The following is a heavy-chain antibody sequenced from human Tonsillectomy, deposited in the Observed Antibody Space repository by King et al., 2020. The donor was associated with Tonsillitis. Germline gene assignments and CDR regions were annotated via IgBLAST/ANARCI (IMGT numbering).Heavy chain of an antibody. D-gene: IGHD5-24*01. CDR2: IDWDDDK. Sequence: TLTESGPALVKPTQTLTLTCTFSGFSLSTRGMCVSWIRQPPGKALEWLARIDWDDDKYYNTSLKTRLTISKDTSKNQVVLTMTNMDPVDAATYYCARTNVRRMATIVDYWGQGTLVTVSS. CDR3: ARTNVRRMATIVDY. J-gene: IGHJ4*02. V-gene: IGHV2-70*11. CDR1: GFSLSTRGMC.